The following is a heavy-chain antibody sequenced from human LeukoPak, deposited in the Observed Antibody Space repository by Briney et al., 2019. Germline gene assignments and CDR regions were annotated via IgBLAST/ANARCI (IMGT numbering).Heavy chain of an antibody. D-gene: IGHD5-12*01. CDR2: IYYSGST. J-gene: IGHJ4*02. Sequence: SETLSLTCSVSGGSISGSSYYWGWIRQPPGKGLEWIGSIYYSGSTYYNPSLKSRVTISVDTSKNQFSLKLSSVTAADTAVYYCARSSWWATMTYDSWGQGSLVTVSS. CDR3: ARSSWWATMTYDS. V-gene: IGHV4-39*07. CDR1: GGSISGSSYY.